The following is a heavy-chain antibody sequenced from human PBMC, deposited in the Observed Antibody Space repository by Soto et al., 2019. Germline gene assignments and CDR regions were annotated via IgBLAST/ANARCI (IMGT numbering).Heavy chain of an antibody. CDR1: GFTLSSDA. D-gene: IGHD3-10*01. CDR2: ISGRGGST. CDR3: AKVRVMVRGVTLSRYYYYGMDV. Sequence: GGALRLSCAASGFTLSSDAMIWVCRAPGRGLEWGSAISGRGGSTYYADSVKGRFTISRGNSRNTLCLQMNSLGTEATAVNSWAKVRVMVRGVTLSRYYYYGMDVWGQGTTVTVSS. J-gene: IGHJ6*02. V-gene: IGHV3-23*01.